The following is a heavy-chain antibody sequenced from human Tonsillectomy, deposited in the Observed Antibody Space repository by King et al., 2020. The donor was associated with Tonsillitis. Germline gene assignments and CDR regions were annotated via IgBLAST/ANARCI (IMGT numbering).Heavy chain of an antibody. V-gene: IGHV3-66*01. CDR2: IYSGFNT. J-gene: IGHJ4*02. CDR3: ARLTSAGYYFDY. Sequence: VQLVESGGGLVQRGGSLRLSCAASGFSVDSNYMSWVRQAPGVGLEWVSVIYSGFNTYYPHYVKERFTISRDSSKNTLFLQMNNVGAEDTAVYYCARLTSAGYYFDYWGQGTLVTVSS. CDR1: GFSVDSNY. D-gene: IGHD6-13*01.